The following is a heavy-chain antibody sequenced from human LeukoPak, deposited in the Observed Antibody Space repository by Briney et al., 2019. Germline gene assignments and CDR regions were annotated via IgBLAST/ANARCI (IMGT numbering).Heavy chain of an antibody. CDR1: GGSISSYY. J-gene: IGHJ4*02. CDR3: ARGPKEFYYDYVWGSPHFDY. CDR2: IYYSGST. Sequence: SETLSLTCTVSGGSISSYYWSWIRQPPGKGLEWIGYIYYSGSTNYNPSLKSRVTISVDTSKNQFSLKLSSVTAADTAVYYCARGPKEFYYDYVWGSPHFDYWGQGTLVTVSS. V-gene: IGHV4-59*01. D-gene: IGHD3-16*01.